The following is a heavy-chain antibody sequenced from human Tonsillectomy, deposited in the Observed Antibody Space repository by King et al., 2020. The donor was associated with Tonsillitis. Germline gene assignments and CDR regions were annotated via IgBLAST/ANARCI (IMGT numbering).Heavy chain of an antibody. Sequence: VQLVESGGGLIQPGGSLRLSCAAAGFTVSSNYMSWVRQAPGKGLEWDSDTYSGGSTYYADSVKGRFTMSRANSKNTLYLQMNSLRAEDTGVYYCARELGSAFDIWGQGTMVTVSS. CDR1: GFTVSSNY. V-gene: IGHV3-53*01. CDR2: TYSGGST. J-gene: IGHJ3*02. D-gene: IGHD7-27*01. CDR3: ARELGSAFDI.